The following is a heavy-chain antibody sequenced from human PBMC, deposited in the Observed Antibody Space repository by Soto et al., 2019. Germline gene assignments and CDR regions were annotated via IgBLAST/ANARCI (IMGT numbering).Heavy chain of an antibody. J-gene: IGHJ4*02. V-gene: IGHV1-69*02. CDR2: INPIVSMS. Sequence: QVQLVQSGTAVKKRGSSVKVSCKASGDTFSFYTINWVRQAPGRGLEWVGRINPIVSMSNYAQKFQGRVSMTADKSTGNGYMELRSPRSDDTAMYFCAASYGSGYRAFDYWGQGALVIVSS. CDR3: AASYGSGYRAFDY. CDR1: GDTFSFYT. D-gene: IGHD3-10*01.